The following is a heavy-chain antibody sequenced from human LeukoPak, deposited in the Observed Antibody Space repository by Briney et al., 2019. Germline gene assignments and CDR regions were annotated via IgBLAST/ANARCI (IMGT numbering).Heavy chain of an antibody. V-gene: IGHV4-59*08. CDR1: VDSMNVYY. J-gene: IGHJ4*02. CDR3: VRHPWRLGSRDYNFDY. Sequence: SETLSLTCIVSVDSMNVYYWSCMPHSPGKGLEWLGHIYFSVSTYYTPSLKSRVSLSIDTSENQFSLKLTSVTAADTAVYFCVRHPWRLGSRDYNFDYSGQGILVTVSS. D-gene: IGHD3-16*01. CDR2: IYFSVST.